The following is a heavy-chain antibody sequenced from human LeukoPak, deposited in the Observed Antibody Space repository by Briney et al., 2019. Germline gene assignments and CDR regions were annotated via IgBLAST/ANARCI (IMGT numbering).Heavy chain of an antibody. V-gene: IGHV3-23*01. CDR3: GRKGNYGEDAFEI. CDR1: GFIFSTHS. D-gene: IGHD5-24*01. J-gene: IGHJ3*02. Sequence: GGSLRLSCAASGFIFSTHSINWVRQAPGKGLEWVSAIGGSGFSTSYADSVKGRFTISRDNSKNTVYLQMNSLRAEDTAVYYCGRKGNYGEDAFEILGQGTMVTVSS. CDR2: IGGSGFST.